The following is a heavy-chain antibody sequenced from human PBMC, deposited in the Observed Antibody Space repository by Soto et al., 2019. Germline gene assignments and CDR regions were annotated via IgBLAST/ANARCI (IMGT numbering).Heavy chain of an antibody. Sequence: QVQLQQWGAGLLKPSETLSLTCAVYGGSFSGYYWSWIRQPPGKGLEWIGEINHSGSTNYNPSLKSRVTISVDTSKNQFSLKLSSVTAADTAVNYCARAKLLWFGGGVDYWGQGTLVTVSS. CDR1: GGSFSGYY. D-gene: IGHD3-10*01. V-gene: IGHV4-34*01. CDR2: INHSGST. J-gene: IGHJ4*02. CDR3: ARAKLLWFGGGVDY.